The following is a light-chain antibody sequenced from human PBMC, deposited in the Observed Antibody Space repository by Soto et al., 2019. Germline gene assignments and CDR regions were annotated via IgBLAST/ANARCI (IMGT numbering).Light chain of an antibody. V-gene: IGKV1-39*01. CDR3: QQSYSTPAT. CDR1: QSISSY. Sequence: DIQITQSPSSLSASVGDRVTITCRASQSISSYLNWYQQKPGKAPKLLIYAASSLQSGVPSRFSGSGSGTDFTLTISSLQPEDFATYYCQQSYSTPATFGQGTRLEI. J-gene: IGKJ5*01. CDR2: AAS.